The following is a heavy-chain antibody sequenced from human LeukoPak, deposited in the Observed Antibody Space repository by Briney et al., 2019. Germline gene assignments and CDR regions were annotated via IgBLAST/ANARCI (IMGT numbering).Heavy chain of an antibody. J-gene: IGHJ6*03. D-gene: IGHD3-3*01. CDR2: MNPNSGNT. V-gene: IGHV1-8*03. CDR1: GYTFTSYD. CDR3: ARSYDFWSGYYEDYYYMDV. Sequence: ASVKVSRKASGYTFTSYDINWVRQATGQGLKWMGWMNPNSGNTGYAQKFQGRVTITRNTSISTAYMELSSLRSEDTAVYYCARSYDFWSGYYEDYYYMDVWGKGTTVTVSS.